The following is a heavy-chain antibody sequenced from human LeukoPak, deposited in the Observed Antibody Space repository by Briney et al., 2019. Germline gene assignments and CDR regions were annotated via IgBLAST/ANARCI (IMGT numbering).Heavy chain of an antibody. V-gene: IGHV3-23*01. D-gene: IGHD6-6*01. CDR2: ISGSGAIT. J-gene: IGHJ4*02. CDR1: GFTFSSYA. Sequence: GGSLRLSCAASGFTFSSYAMSWVRQAPGKGLEWVSTISGSGAITNYADSVKGRFTISRDNAKNTLYLQMNSLRAEDTAVYYCARDRSIASDYWGQGTLVTVSS. CDR3: ARDRSIASDY.